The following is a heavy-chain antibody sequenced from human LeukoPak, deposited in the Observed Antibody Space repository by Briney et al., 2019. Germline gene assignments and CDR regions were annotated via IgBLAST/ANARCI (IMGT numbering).Heavy chain of an antibody. J-gene: IGHJ5*02. CDR2: INHSGST. CDR1: GGSFSGYY. CDR3: ARGLDWFDP. V-gene: IGHV4-34*01. Sequence: SETLSLTCAVYGGSFSGYYWSWIRQPPGKGLEWIGEINHSGSTNYNPSLKSRVTISVDTSKNQFSLKLSSVTAADTAVYYCARGLDWFDPWGQGPLVTVSS.